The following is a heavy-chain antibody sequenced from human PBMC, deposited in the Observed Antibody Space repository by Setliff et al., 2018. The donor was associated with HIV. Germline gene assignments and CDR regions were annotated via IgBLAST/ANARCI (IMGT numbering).Heavy chain of an antibody. CDR3: ARSLVPSGYYYGRHAFDI. V-gene: IGHV4-39*07. CDR2: IYYSGNT. D-gene: IGHD3-22*01. J-gene: IGHJ3*02. Sequence: PSETLSLTCTVSGGSISDSRYYWGWIRQPPGKGLEWIGNIYYSGNTNYNPSFKSRVTISVDTSKNQFSLRVNSVTAADTAVYYCARSLVPSGYYYGRHAFDIWGQGTKVTVSS. CDR1: GGSISDSRYY.